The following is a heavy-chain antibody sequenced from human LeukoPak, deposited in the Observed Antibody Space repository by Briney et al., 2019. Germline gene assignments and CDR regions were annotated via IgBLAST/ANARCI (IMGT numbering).Heavy chain of an antibody. CDR1: GGSFSGYY. CDR3: GRDRPTGYYDY. CDR2: IDHSGRT. J-gene: IGHJ4*02. Sequence: PSETLSLTCAVYGGSFSGYYWGWIRQPPGKGLEWIGSIDHSGRTYHHPSLKSRVTISVDTSKNQFSLKLSSVTAADTAVYFCGRDRPTGYYDYWGQGILVTVSS. D-gene: IGHD3-9*01. V-gene: IGHV4-38-2*02.